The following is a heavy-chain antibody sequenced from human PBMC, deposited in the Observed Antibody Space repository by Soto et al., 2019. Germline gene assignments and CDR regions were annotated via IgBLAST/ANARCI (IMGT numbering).Heavy chain of an antibody. Sequence: GGSLRLSCAASGFTFSSYAMSWVRQAPGKGLEWVSAISGSGGSTYYADSVKGRFTISRDNSKNTLYLQMNSLRAEDTAVYYCAKARTRGYYGSDPGGKEYYFDYWGQGTLVTVSS. V-gene: IGHV3-23*01. J-gene: IGHJ4*02. CDR2: ISGSGGST. CDR1: GFTFSSYA. CDR3: AKARTRGYYGSDPGGKEYYFDY. D-gene: IGHD3-10*01.